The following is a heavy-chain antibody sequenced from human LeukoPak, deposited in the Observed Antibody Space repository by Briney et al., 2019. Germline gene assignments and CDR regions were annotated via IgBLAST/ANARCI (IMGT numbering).Heavy chain of an antibody. CDR2: IKQDGSEK. J-gene: IGHJ3*01. CDR1: GFTFSSYW. Sequence: QPGGSLRLSCAASGFTFSSYWMSWVRQAPGKGLEWVANIKQDGSEKYYVDSMKGRFTISRDNAKNSLYLQMNSLRAEDTAVYYCARGYCGGDCYSGAFDVWGQGTMVTVSS. D-gene: IGHD2-21*01. V-gene: IGHV3-7*04. CDR3: ARGYCGGDCYSGAFDV.